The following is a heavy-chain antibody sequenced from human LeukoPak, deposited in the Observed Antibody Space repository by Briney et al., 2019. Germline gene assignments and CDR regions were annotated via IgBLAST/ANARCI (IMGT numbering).Heavy chain of an antibody. CDR3: ASTDFWTRAFDI. D-gene: IGHD3-3*01. J-gene: IGHJ3*02. Sequence: SETLSLTCTVSGGSISSGGYYWSWIRQPPGKGLEWIGYIYHSGSTYYNPSLKSRVTISVDRSKNQFSLKLSSVTAADTAVYYCASTDFWTRAFDIWGQGTMVTVSS. CDR1: GGSISSGGYY. V-gene: IGHV4-30-2*01. CDR2: IYHSGST.